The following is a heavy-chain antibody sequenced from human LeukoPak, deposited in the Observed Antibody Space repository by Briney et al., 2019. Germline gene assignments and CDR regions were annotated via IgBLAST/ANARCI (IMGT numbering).Heavy chain of an antibody. CDR1: GYTFTGYY. Sequence: ASVKVSYKASGYTFTGYYMHWVRQAPGQGLEWMGWINPNSGGTNYAQKFQGRVTMTRDTSISTAYMELSRLRSDDTAVYYCARAGSVLRYFDWLSHPFAYLGYWGQGTLVTVSS. CDR3: ARAGSVLRYFDWLSHPFAYLGY. J-gene: IGHJ4*02. V-gene: IGHV1-2*02. D-gene: IGHD3-9*01. CDR2: INPNSGGT.